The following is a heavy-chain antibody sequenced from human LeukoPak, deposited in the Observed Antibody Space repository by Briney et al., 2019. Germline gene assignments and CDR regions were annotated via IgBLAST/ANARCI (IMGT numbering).Heavy chain of an antibody. D-gene: IGHD6-19*01. V-gene: IGHV3-48*04. J-gene: IGHJ4*02. CDR3: ATRYSSGSFDY. CDR1: GFTFSSYS. Sequence: GGSLRLSCAASGFTFSSYSMNWVRQAPGKGLEWVSYISSSSSTIYYADSVKGRFTISRDNAKNSLYLQMNSLRAEDTAVYYCATRYSSGSFDYWGQGTLVTVSS. CDR2: ISSSSSTI.